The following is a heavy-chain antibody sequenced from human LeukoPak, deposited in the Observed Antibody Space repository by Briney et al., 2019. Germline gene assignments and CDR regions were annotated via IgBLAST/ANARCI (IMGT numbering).Heavy chain of an antibody. Sequence: GGSLRLSCAASGFTFSSYAMSWVRQAPGKGLEWVSAISGSGGSTYYADSVKGRFTISRDNSKNTLYLQMNSLRAEDTAVYYCAKRRGVVGATDYFDYWGQGTLVTVSS. D-gene: IGHD1-26*01. CDR2: ISGSGGST. CDR1: GFTFSSYA. CDR3: AKRRGVVGATDYFDY. V-gene: IGHV3-23*01. J-gene: IGHJ4*02.